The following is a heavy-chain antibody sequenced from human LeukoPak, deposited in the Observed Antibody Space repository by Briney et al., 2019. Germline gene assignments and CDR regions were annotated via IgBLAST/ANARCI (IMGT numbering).Heavy chain of an antibody. CDR3: AKVLYGGNVPQFAY. CDR2: ISGSGGST. CDR1: GFTFSSYA. V-gene: IGHV3-23*01. Sequence: GGSLRLSCAASGFTFSSYAMSWVRQAPGKGLECGSAISGSGGSTYYADSVKGRFTISRDNSKNTLYLQMNSLRAEDTAVYYCAKVLYGGNVPQFAYWGQGTLVTVSS. J-gene: IGHJ4*02. D-gene: IGHD4-23*01.